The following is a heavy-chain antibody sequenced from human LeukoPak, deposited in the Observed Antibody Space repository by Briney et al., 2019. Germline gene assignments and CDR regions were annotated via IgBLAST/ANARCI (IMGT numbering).Heavy chain of an antibody. Sequence: GASVKVSCKVSGYSFTSNYIHWVRQAPGQGLEWMGMIYPRDGSTSYAQRFQDRVTVTRDTSTSTVHMELSGLRSEDTAVYYCARDQEGFDHWGQGPLVTVS. V-gene: IGHV1-46*01. CDR1: GYSFTSNY. CDR2: IYPRDGST. J-gene: IGHJ4*02. CDR3: ARDQEGFDH.